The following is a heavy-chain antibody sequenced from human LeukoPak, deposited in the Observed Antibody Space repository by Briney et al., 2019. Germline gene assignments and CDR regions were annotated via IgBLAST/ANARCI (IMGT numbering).Heavy chain of an antibody. CDR2: INPNSGGT. D-gene: IGHD3-10*01. V-gene: IGHV1-2*02. Sequence: ASVKVSCKASGYTFTGYYMHWVRQAPGQGLEWMGWINPNSGGTNYAQQFQGRVNMTRDTSISTAYMELSRLRSDDTAVYYCARDGSGSGYYYYYMDVWGKGTTVTISS. J-gene: IGHJ6*03. CDR1: GYTFTGYY. CDR3: ARDGSGSGYYYYYMDV.